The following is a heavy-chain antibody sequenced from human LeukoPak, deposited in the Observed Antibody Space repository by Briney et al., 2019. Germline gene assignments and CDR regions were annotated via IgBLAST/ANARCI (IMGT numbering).Heavy chain of an antibody. Sequence: GGSLRLSCAASGFTFSSYAMHWVRQAPGKGLEWVAVISYDETDKYYADSVKGRFTISRDNSKNTLFLQMNSLRAEDTAVYYCANTVGVTSFLAYWGQGTLVTVSS. CDR3: ANTVGVTSFLAY. CDR1: GFTFSSYA. J-gene: IGHJ4*02. V-gene: IGHV3-30*04. CDR2: ISYDETDK. D-gene: IGHD3-3*01.